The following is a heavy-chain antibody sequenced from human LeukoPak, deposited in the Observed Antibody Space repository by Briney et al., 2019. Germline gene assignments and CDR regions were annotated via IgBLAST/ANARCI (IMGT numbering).Heavy chain of an antibody. Sequence: GGSLRLSCAASGFTFSSYWMSWVRQAPGKGLEWVANIKQDGSEKYYVDSVKGRFTISRDNAKNSLYLQMNSLRAEDTAVYYCARHTYCGGDCYSYWYFDLWGRGTLVTVSS. D-gene: IGHD2-21*01. J-gene: IGHJ2*01. CDR1: GFTFSSYW. V-gene: IGHV3-7*01. CDR3: ARHTYCGGDCYSYWYFDL. CDR2: IKQDGSEK.